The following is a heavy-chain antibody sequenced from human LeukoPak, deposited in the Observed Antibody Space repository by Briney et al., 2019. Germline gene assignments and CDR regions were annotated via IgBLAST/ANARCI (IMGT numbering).Heavy chain of an antibody. CDR1: GGSISSYC. V-gene: IGHV4-59*01. D-gene: IGHD2-21*01. CDR3: ATGHCGGDCYDAFDI. Sequence: SETLSLTCTVSGGSISSYCWSWIRQPPGKGLEWIGYIYYSGSTNYNPSLKSRVTISVDTSKNQFSLKLSSVTAADTAVYYCATGHCGGDCYDAFDIWGQGTMVTVSS. J-gene: IGHJ3*02. CDR2: IYYSGST.